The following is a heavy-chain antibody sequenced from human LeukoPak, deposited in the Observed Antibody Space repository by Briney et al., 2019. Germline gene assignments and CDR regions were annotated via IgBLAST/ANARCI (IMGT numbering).Heavy chain of an antibody. J-gene: IGHJ3*02. D-gene: IGHD3-10*01. CDR1: GGSISSYY. V-gene: IGHV3-23*01. CDR3: AKDRKVRGVYAFDI. CDR2: ISGSGGST. Sequence: ETLSLTCTVSGGSISSYYWSWIRQPPGKVLEWVSAISGSGGSTYYADSVKGRFTISRDNSKNTLYLQMNSLRAEDTAVYYCAKDRKVRGVYAFDIWGQGTMVTVSS.